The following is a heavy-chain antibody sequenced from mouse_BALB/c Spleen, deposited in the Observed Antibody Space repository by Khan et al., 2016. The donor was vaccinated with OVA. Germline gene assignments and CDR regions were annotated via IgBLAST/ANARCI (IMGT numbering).Heavy chain of an antibody. V-gene: IGHV1S137*01. CDR3: ARGGQWVRRVGSNSDY. CDR2: ISIYYDNT. CDR1: GYTFTDYA. D-gene: IGHD2-2*01. J-gene: IGHJ2*01. Sequence: QVQLKQSGPELVRPGESVKISCKGSGYTFTDYAIHWVKQSHAKSLEWIGIISIYYDNTNYNQKFKDKATMTVDKSSSTAYMELARLTSEDSAIYYWARGGQWVRRVGSNSDYWGQGTTLTVSS.